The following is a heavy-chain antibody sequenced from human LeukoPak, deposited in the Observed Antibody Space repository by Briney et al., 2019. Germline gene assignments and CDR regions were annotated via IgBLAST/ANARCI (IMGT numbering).Heavy chain of an antibody. J-gene: IGHJ3*02. CDR3: AHFGFKGYCSSPSCYAANAFDI. V-gene: IGHV2-5*02. CDR2: IYLDDDK. CDR1: GFSLSTSGVG. Sequence: SVPTLVNPTQTLTLTCTFSGFSLSTSGVGVGWIRQPPGKALEWLALIYLDDDKRYSPSLKSRLAITKDTSKNQVVLTMTNMDPVDTATYYCAHFGFKGYCSSPSCYAANAFDIWGQGTLVTVSS. D-gene: IGHD2-2*01.